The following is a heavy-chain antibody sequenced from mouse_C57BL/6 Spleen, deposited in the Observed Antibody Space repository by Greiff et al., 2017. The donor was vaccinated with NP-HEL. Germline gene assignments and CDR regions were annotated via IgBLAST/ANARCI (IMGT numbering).Heavy chain of an antibody. CDR1: GYTFTDYY. CDR3: AREGLRSMDY. J-gene: IGHJ4*01. CDR2: IYPGSGNT. V-gene: IGHV1-76*01. D-gene: IGHD3-2*02. Sequence: VHVKQSRAELVRPGASVKLSCKASGYTFTDYYINWVKQRPGQGLEWIARIYPGSGNTYYNEKFKGKATLTAEKSSSTAYMQLSSLTSEDSAVYFCAREGLRSMDYWGQGTSVTVSS.